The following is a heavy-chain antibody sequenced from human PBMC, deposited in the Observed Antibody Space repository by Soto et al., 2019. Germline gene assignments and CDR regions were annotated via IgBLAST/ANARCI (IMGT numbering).Heavy chain of an antibody. V-gene: IGHV4-38-2*01. CDR3: AIIPPLSSYYDFWSGYYYEYYFDY. Sequence: SETLSLTCAVSGYSISSGYYWGWIRQPPGKGLAWIGSIYHSGSTYYNPSLKSRVTISVDTSKNQFSLKLSSVTAADTAVYYCAIIPPLSSYYDFWSGYYYEYYFDYWGQGTLVTVSS. CDR2: IYHSGST. J-gene: IGHJ4*02. D-gene: IGHD3-3*01. CDR1: GYSISSGYY.